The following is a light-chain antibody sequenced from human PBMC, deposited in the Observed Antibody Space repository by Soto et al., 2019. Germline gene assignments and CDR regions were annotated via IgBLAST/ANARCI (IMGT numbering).Light chain of an antibody. CDR3: QSYDSSLSGAV. CDR1: SSNIGAGYD. CDR2: GNS. J-gene: IGLJ7*01. V-gene: IGLV1-40*01. Sequence: QSVLTQPPSVSGAPGQRVTISCTGSSSNIGAGYDVHWYKQLPGTAPKLLIYGNSNRPSGVPDRFSGSKSVTSASLAITGLQAEDEADYYCQSYDSSLSGAVFGGGTQLTVL.